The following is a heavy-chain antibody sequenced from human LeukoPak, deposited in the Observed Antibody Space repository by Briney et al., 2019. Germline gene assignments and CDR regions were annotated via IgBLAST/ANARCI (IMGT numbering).Heavy chain of an antibody. D-gene: IGHD1-20*01. J-gene: IGHJ3*02. CDR3: ARITGRGAFDI. Sequence: PSETLSLTCNVSGDSITDYYWSWIRQPPGKGLEWIGFIYHSGNTNYNPSLASRVTLSLDTSKTQLSLRLTAVTAADTAVYYCARITGRGAFDIWGQGTMVTVSS. CDR1: GDSITDYY. V-gene: IGHV4-59*01. CDR2: IYHSGNT.